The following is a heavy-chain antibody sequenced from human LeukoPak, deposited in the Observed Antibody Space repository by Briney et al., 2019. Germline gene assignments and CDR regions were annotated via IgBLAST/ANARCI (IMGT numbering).Heavy chain of an antibody. J-gene: IGHJ4*02. V-gene: IGHV4-59*01. CDR3: ARGDDFWSGFPDY. D-gene: IGHD3-3*01. CDR2: IYYSGST. Sequence: SETLSLTCTVSGGSISSYYWSWIRQPPGKGLEWIGYIYYSGSTNYNPSLKSRVTISVDTSKNQFSLKLSSVIAADTAVYYCARGDDFWSGFPDYWGQGTLVTVSS. CDR1: GGSISSYY.